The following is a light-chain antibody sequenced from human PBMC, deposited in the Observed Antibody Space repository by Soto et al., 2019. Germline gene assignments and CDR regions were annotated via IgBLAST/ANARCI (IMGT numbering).Light chain of an antibody. CDR1: QSVGGNS. V-gene: IGKV3-20*01. CDR3: QQYQNSPRT. CDR2: DTS. J-gene: IGKJ1*01. Sequence: ETVLTQSPGTLSLSPGERATVSCRASQSVGGNSLAWYQQRPGQAPRLLIYDTSKRATGIPDRFSGSGSGTDFTLTISRLEPADFAVYYSQQYQNSPRTFGQGTKVEIK.